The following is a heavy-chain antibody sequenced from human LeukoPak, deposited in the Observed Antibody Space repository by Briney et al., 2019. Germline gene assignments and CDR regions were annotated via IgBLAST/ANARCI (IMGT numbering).Heavy chain of an antibody. CDR2: ISAYHGKT. CDR3: ARDSPFMVPGTGDDFDI. J-gene: IGHJ3*02. V-gene: IGHV1-18*01. Sequence: ASVKVSCKASGYDFSTFGISWVRQAPGEGLEWMGWISAYHGKTNFPQRFQGRVTLTTETSTSTAYMELRSLRSDDTAIYYCARDSPFMVPGTGDDFDIWGQGTMVSVSS. CDR1: GYDFSTFG. D-gene: IGHD6-19*01.